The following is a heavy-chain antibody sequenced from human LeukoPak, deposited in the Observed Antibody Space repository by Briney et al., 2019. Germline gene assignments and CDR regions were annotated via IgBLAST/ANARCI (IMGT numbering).Heavy chain of an antibody. CDR2: IYYSGST. J-gene: IGHJ5*02. D-gene: IGHD3-3*01. Sequence: SETLSLTCTVSGGSISSSSYYWDWIRQPPGKGLEWIGSIYYSGSTYYNPSLKSRVTISVDTSKNQFSLKLTSATAADTAVYYCARGKLRFFGKTYNWFDPWGQGTLVTVSS. CDR3: ARGKLRFFGKTYNWFDP. CDR1: GGSISSSSYY. V-gene: IGHV4-39*01.